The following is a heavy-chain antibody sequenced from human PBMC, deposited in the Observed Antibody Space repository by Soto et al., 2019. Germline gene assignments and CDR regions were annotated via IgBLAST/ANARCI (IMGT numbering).Heavy chain of an antibody. J-gene: IGHJ4*02. Sequence: PGGSLRLSCAASGFTFSSYSMNWVRQAPGKGLEWVSSISSSSSYIYYADSVKGRFTISRDNAKNSLYLQMNSLRAEDTAVYYCAREAGWGVAATLDYWGQGTLVTVSS. CDR2: ISSSSSYI. CDR1: GFTFSSYS. D-gene: IGHD2-15*01. CDR3: AREAGWGVAATLDY. V-gene: IGHV3-21*01.